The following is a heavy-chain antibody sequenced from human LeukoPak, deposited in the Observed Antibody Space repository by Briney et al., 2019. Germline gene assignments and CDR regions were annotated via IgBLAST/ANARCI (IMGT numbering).Heavy chain of an antibody. Sequence: PGGSLRLSFAASGFTVSSNYMSRVRQAPGKGLELVSAIYRGGSTYNADSVKGRFTISRDNAKNTRYLQTNNLRAEDTAVYYCARGDGYNSPRGPYFDYCGQGNLVSVSS. D-gene: IGHD5-24*01. J-gene: IGHJ4*02. V-gene: IGHV3-53*01. CDR3: ARGDGYNSPRGPYFDY. CDR2: IYRGGST. CDR1: GFTVSSNY.